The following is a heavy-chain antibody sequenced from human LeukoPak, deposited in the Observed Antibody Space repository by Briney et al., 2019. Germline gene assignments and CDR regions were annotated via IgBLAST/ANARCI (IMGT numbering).Heavy chain of an antibody. D-gene: IGHD5-12*01. J-gene: IGHJ4*02. CDR1: GFTFSSYG. V-gene: IGHV3-23*01. CDR3: AKAPSGYADYFDY. Sequence: PGRSLRLSCAASGFTFSSYGMHWVRQAPGKGLEWVSAISGSGGSTYYADSVKGRFTISRDNSKNTLYLQMNSLRAEGTAVYYCAKAPSGYADYFDYWGQGTLVTVSS. CDR2: ISGSGGST.